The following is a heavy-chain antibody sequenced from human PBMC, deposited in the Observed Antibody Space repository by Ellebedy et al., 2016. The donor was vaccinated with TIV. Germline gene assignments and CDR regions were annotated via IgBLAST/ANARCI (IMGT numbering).Heavy chain of an antibody. Sequence: SLKISXAASGITFDDYALYWVRQAPGKGLEWVSGISWNSGSIGYADSVKGRFTNSRDNAKNSLYLQMNSLRAEDTALYYCAKDIGGRIAAAGHWGQGTLVTVSS. CDR2: ISWNSGSI. D-gene: IGHD6-13*01. CDR3: AKDIGGRIAAAGH. J-gene: IGHJ4*02. CDR1: GITFDDYA. V-gene: IGHV3-9*01.